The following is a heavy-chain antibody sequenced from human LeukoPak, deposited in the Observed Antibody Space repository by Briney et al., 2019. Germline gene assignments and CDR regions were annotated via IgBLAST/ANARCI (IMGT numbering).Heavy chain of an antibody. CDR3: AKDSTSSWYLSWFDP. V-gene: IGHV3-23*01. D-gene: IGHD6-13*01. Sequence: PGGSLRLSCAASGFTFSSYAMSWVRQAPGKGLEWVSAISGSGGSTYYADSVKGRFTISRDNSKNTLYLQMNSLRAEDTAVYYCAKDSTSSWYLSWFDPWGQGTLVTVSS. J-gene: IGHJ5*02. CDR2: ISGSGGST. CDR1: GFTFSSYA.